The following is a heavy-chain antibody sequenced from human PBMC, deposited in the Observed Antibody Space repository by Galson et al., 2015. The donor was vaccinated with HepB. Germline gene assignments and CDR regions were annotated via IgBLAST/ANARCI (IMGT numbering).Heavy chain of an antibody. J-gene: IGHJ5*02. CDR2: KSYDGSNK. CDR3: ARDKLDVVVPAALWVGKPDNWFDP. Sequence: SLRLSCAASGFTFSNYAMHWVRQAPGKGLEWVAVKSYDGSNKYYADSVKGRFTISRDNSKNTLYLKMNSMRAEDPSVYYCARDKLDVVVPAALWVGKPDNWFDPWSPGTLVTVSS. V-gene: IGHV3-30-3*01. D-gene: IGHD2-2*01. CDR1: GFTFSNYA.